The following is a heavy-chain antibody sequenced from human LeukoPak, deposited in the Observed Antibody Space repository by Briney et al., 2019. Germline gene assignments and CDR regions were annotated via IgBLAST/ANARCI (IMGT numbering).Heavy chain of an antibody. V-gene: IGHV4-39*01. J-gene: IGHJ4*02. CDR3: ARHVYGIVGATISDY. Sequence: PSETLSPTCTVSGGFISSSSYYWGWIRQPPGKGLEWIGSIYYSGSTFYNPSLQSRVTISVDTSKNQFSLKLRSVTAADTAVYYCARHVYGIVGATISDYWGQGTLVTVSS. CDR1: GGFISSSSYY. CDR2: IYYSGST. D-gene: IGHD1-26*01.